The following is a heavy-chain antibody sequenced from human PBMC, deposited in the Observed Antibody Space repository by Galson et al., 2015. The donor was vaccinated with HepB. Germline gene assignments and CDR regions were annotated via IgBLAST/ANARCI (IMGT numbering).Heavy chain of an antibody. CDR2: IRSKANSYAT. D-gene: IGHD3-22*01. J-gene: IGHJ4*02. CDR3: TGLRYYYDSSGQGPMYYFDY. Sequence: SLRLSCAASGFTFSGSAMHWVRQASGKGLEWVGRIRSKANSYATAYAASVKGRFTISRDDSKNTAYLQMNSLKTEDTAVYYCTGLRYYYDSSGQGPMYYFDYWGQGTLVTVSS. V-gene: IGHV3-73*01. CDR1: GFTFSGSA.